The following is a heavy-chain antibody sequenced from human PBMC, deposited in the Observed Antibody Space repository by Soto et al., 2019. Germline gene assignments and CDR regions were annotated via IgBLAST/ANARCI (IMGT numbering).Heavy chain of an antibody. CDR2: INSDGSST. CDR1: GFAFSSHW. CDR3: SRILYYDILTGGDY. J-gene: IGHJ4*02. D-gene: IGHD3-9*01. V-gene: IGHV3-74*01. Sequence: EVQLVESGGGLVQPGGTLRLSCEASGFAFSSHWMHWVRQAPGKGLVWVSRINSDGSSTSYADSVKGRFTISRDTAKNTLNLQMNRLRAEDTAVYYCSRILYYDILTGGDYWGQGTLVTVSS.